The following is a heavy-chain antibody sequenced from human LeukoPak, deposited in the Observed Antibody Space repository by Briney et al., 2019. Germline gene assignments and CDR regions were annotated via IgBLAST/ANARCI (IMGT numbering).Heavy chain of an antibody. CDR3: ARIQLLLWFGESDY. CDR1: GGSISSSSYY. J-gene: IGHJ4*02. D-gene: IGHD3-10*01. Sequence: KPSETLSLTCTVSGGSISSSSYYWGWIRQPPGKGLEWIGSIYYSGSTYYNPSLKSQVTISVDTSKNQFSLKLSSVTAADTAVYYCARIQLLLWFGESDYWGQGTLVTVSS. V-gene: IGHV4-39*01. CDR2: IYYSGST.